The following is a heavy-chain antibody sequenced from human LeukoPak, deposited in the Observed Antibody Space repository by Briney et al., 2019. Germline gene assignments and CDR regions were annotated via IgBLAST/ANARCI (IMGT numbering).Heavy chain of an antibody. CDR2: INPSGGST. J-gene: IGHJ4*02. V-gene: IGHV1-46*01. D-gene: IGHD5-24*01. Sequence: ASVKVSCKASGYTFTSYYMHWVRQAPGQGLEWMGIINPSGGSTSYAQKFQGRVTMTEDTSTDTAYMELSSLRSEDTAVYYCATSPRGSWLQSPYFDYWGQGTLVTVSS. CDR3: ATSPRGSWLQSPYFDY. CDR1: GYTFTSYY.